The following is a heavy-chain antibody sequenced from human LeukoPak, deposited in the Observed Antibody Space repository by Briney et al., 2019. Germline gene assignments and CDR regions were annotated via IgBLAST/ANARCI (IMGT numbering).Heavy chain of an antibody. CDR2: INHSGSP. Sequence: SETLSLTCAVHGGSLSGHYCIWIRQPPGKGLEWIGEINHSGSPNYSPSFKSRVSISVDTSKNQFSLSLRSVTAADTAVYYCARALDSSGYYYWREEAFDIWGQGTMVTVSS. J-gene: IGHJ3*02. V-gene: IGHV4-34*01. CDR3: ARALDSSGYYYWREEAFDI. CDR1: GGSLSGHY. D-gene: IGHD3-22*01.